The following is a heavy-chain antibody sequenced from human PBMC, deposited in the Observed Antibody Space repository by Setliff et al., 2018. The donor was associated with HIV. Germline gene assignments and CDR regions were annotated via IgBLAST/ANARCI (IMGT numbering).Heavy chain of an antibody. V-gene: IGHV1-69*05. CDR1: GGTFNSYI. CDR2: IVPLFGTT. Sequence: GASVKVSCKAAGGTFNSYILSWVRQAPGQGLEWTGGIVPLFGTTNYAQNFQGRLTITTDQIMTTAYMELTSLRSEDTAVYYCASGSGYCTKGDCYIGVHRTPDKYYFDSWGQGTLVTVSS. J-gene: IGHJ4*02. CDR3: ASGSGYCTKGDCYIGVHRTPDKYYFDS. D-gene: IGHD2-8*01.